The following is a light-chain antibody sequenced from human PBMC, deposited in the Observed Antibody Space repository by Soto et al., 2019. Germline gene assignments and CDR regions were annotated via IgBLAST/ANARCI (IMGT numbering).Light chain of an antibody. CDR2: KAS. CDR1: QSISSS. J-gene: IGKJ1*01. Sequence: DIHMTHSPSTLSASVLYRVTITCLASQSISSSLAWYQQKPGKAPKFLIYKASTLETGVPSRFSGSGSGTEFTLTISSLQPDDFATYYCQQYNSWSWTFGQGTKVDIK. CDR3: QQYNSWSWT. V-gene: IGKV1-5*03.